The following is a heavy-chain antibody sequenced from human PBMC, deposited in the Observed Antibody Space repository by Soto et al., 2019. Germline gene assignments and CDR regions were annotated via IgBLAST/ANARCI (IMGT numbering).Heavy chain of an antibody. Sequence: QAQLVQSGAEVKKSGASVRVSCKASGYTLTNYGVTWVRQAPGQGLEWLGRVTPYKADTNSSQELQGRGTMATDTSTNTAYLELRSVRSDDTAVYFCATDGPSNSGNLYAFDIWGQGTMVTVSA. CDR1: GYTLTNYG. CDR3: ATDGPSNSGNLYAFDI. V-gene: IGHV1-18*04. CDR2: VTPYKADT. J-gene: IGHJ3*02. D-gene: IGHD5-12*01.